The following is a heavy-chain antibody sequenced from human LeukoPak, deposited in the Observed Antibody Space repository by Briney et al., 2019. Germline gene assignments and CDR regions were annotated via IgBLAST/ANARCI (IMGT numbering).Heavy chain of an antibody. V-gene: IGHV3-20*04. D-gene: IGHD1-26*01. J-gene: IGHJ6*03. Sequence: GGSLRLSCAASGFTFDDYGMSWVRQAPGKGLEWVSGINWNGGSTGYADSVKGRFTISRDNAKNSLYLQMNSLRAEDTALYYCARWRLSGSSKFYYYYMDVWGKGTTVTVSS. CDR3: ARWRLSGSSKFYYYYMDV. CDR1: GFTFDDYG. CDR2: INWNGGST.